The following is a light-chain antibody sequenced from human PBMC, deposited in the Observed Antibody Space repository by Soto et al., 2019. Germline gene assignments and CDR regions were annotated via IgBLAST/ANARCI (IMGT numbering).Light chain of an antibody. CDR3: QTWSTGIRV. Sequence: QPVLTQPPSASASLGASVRLTFTLSSGQSSYAIAWHQQQPEKGPRYLMKVNSDGSHNKGDGIPDRFSGSSSGAERYLTISSIQSEDEADYYCQTWSTGIRVFGGGTKLTVL. CDR1: SGQSSYA. V-gene: IGLV4-69*01. CDR2: VNSDGSH. J-gene: IGLJ3*02.